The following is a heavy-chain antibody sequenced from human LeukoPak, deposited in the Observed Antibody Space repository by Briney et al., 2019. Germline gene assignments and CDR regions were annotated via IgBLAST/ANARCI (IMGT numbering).Heavy chain of an antibody. CDR2: IYYSGST. Sequence: PSETLSLTCTVSGGSISSYYWNWIRQPPGQGLEWIGYIYYSGSTNYNPSLKSRVTISVDTSKNQFSLKLSSVTAADTAVYYCAGRLWRRDGYNLSAFDICGQGTMVTVSS. J-gene: IGHJ3*02. V-gene: IGHV4-59*01. CDR3: AGRLWRRDGYNLSAFDI. CDR1: GGSISSYY. D-gene: IGHD5-24*01.